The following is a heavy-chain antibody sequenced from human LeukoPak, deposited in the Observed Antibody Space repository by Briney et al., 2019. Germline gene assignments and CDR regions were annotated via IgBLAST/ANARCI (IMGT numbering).Heavy chain of an antibody. Sequence: PSETLSLTRTVSGYSISSGYYWGWIRQPPGKGLEWIGSIYHSGSTYYNPSLKSRVTISVDTSKNQFSLKLSSVTAADTAVYYCAKGDDYGDFAPNSWGQGTLVTVSS. V-gene: IGHV4-38-2*02. CDR1: GYSISSGYY. D-gene: IGHD4-17*01. CDR2: IYHSGST. J-gene: IGHJ4*02. CDR3: AKGDDYGDFAPNS.